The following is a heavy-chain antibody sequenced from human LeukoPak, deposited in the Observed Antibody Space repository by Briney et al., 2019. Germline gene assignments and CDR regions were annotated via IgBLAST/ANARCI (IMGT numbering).Heavy chain of an antibody. D-gene: IGHD1-26*01. CDR3: ARDQWALNS. CDR2: TYYRSKRYH. CDR1: GDSVSSDTSA. Sequence: PSQTLSLTCAISGDSVSSDTSAWNWIRQSPSRGLEWLGRTYYRSKRYHEYADSVRSRINIYPDTSKNHFSLQLISVTPEDTALYYCARDQWALNSWGQGTLVIVSS. V-gene: IGHV6-1*01. J-gene: IGHJ4*02.